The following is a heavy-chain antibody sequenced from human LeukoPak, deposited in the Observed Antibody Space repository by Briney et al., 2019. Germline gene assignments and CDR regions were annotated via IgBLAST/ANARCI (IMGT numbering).Heavy chain of an antibody. J-gene: IGHJ6*02. CDR3: ARDEAPPPGYYYYGMDV. Sequence: SVKVSCKASGGTFSSYAISWVRQAPGQGLEWMGGVIPIFGTANYAQKFQGRVTITADESTSTAYMELSSLRSEDTAVYYCARDEAPPPGYYYYGMDVWGQGTTVTVSS. V-gene: IGHV1-69*13. D-gene: IGHD1-14*01. CDR1: GGTFSSYA. CDR2: VIPIFGTA.